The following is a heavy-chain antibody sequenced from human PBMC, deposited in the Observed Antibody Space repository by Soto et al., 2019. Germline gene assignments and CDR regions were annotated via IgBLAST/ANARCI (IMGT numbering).Heavy chain of an antibody. D-gene: IGHD1-7*01. Sequence: ASVKVSCKASGYTFTSYDINWVRQATGQGLEWMGWMNPNSGNTGYAQKFQGRVTMTRNTSISTAYMELSSLRSEDTAVYYCARATRWRVRTGTTGSYYYMDVWGKGTTVTVSS. CDR1: GYTFTSYD. J-gene: IGHJ6*03. CDR2: MNPNSGNT. V-gene: IGHV1-8*01. CDR3: ARATRWRVRTGTTGSYYYMDV.